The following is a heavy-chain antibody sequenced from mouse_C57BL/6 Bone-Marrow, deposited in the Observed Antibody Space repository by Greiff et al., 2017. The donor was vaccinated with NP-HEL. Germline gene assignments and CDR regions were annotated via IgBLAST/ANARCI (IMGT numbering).Heavy chain of an antibody. V-gene: IGHV14-3*02. J-gene: IGHJ4*01. CDR2: IDPANGNT. Sequence: EVQGVESGAELVKPGASVKLSCTASGFNIKDTYMHWVKQRPEQGLEWIGRIDPANGNTKYDPKFQGKATITADTSSNTAYLQLISLTSEDTAVYYCARDDGVYFAMDYWGQGTSVTVSS. CDR1: GFNIKDTY. CDR3: ARDDGVYFAMDY. D-gene: IGHD2-12*01.